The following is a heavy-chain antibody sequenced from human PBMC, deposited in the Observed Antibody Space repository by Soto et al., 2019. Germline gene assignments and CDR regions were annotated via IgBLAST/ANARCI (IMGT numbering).Heavy chain of an antibody. CDR3: ARELIPIYYYDSSGYYYALGKXDY. Sequence: ASVKVSCKASGYTFTGYYMHWVRQAPGQGLEWMGWINPNSGGTNYAQKLQGWVTMTRDTSISTTYMELSRLSPDDTDVYYCARELIPIYYYDSSGYYYALGKXDYWGQETLVTVSS. J-gene: IGHJ4*02. CDR1: GYTFTGYY. CDR2: INPNSGGT. V-gene: IGHV1-2*04. D-gene: IGHD3-22*01.